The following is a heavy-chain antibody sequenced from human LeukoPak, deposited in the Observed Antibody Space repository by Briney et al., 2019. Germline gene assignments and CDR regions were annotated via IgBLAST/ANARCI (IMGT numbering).Heavy chain of an antibody. V-gene: IGHV4-30-4*08. CDR3: ARGDYGDYVWHDAFDI. Sequence: LRLSCAASGFTVSSNYMSWIRQPPGKGLEWIGYIYYSGSTYYNPSLKSRVTISVDTSKNQFSLKLSSVTAADTAVYYCARGDYGDYVWHDAFDIWGQGTMVTVSS. CDR2: IYYSGST. CDR1: GFTVSSNY. J-gene: IGHJ3*02. D-gene: IGHD4-17*01.